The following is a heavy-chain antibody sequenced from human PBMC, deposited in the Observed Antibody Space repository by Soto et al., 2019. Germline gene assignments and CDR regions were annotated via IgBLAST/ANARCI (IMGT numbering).Heavy chain of an antibody. CDR3: ARHSPPVDY. V-gene: IGHV1-18*01. CDR2: ISAYNGNT. Sequence: QVQLVQSGSEVKKPGASVKVYCKASGYTFTNYGLSWVRQAPGQGLEWMGWISAYNGNTKYAQKLQGRVTMTTDTSTSTAYMELRSLSSDDTAVYFCARHSPPVDYWGQGTLVTVSS. CDR1: GYTFTNYG. J-gene: IGHJ4*02.